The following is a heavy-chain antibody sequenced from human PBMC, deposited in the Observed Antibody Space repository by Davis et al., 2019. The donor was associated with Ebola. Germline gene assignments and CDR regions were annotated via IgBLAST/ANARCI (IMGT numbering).Heavy chain of an antibody. CDR1: GFTFSSYA. V-gene: IGHV3-66*01. CDR3: ARDSRLAALDY. CDR2: LYIDDST. D-gene: IGHD6-6*01. Sequence: GESLKISCAASGFTFSSYAMSWVRQTPGKGLEWVSLLYIDDSTYCADSVKGRFTISRDNAKNSLYLQMNSLRAEDTAVYYCARDSRLAALDYWGQGTLVTVSS. J-gene: IGHJ4*02.